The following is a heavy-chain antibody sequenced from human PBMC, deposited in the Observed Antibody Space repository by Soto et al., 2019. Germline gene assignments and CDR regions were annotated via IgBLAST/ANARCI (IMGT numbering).Heavy chain of an antibody. CDR2: IIPIFGTA. D-gene: IGHD3-16*02. V-gene: IGHV1-69*13. CDR1: GGTFSSYA. J-gene: IGHJ3*02. CDR3: APGFRPMITFGGVIDDAFDI. Sequence: ASVKVSCKASGGTFSSYAISWVRQAPGQGLEWMGGIIPIFGTANYAQKFQGRVTITADESTNTAYMELSILRSEDTAVYYCAPGFRPMITFGGVIDDAFDIWGHGTMVTVSS.